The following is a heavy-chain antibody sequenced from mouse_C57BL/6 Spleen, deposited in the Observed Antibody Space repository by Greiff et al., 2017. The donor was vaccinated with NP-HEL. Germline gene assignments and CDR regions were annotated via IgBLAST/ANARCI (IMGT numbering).Heavy chain of an antibody. CDR3: AITGLYYLDY. V-gene: IGHV1-80*01. Sequence: QVHVKQSGAELVQPGASVKISCKASGYAFSSYWMNWVKQRPGKGLEWIGQIYPGDGDTNYNGKFKGKATLTADKSSGTAYMQLSNLTSEDSAVYFCAITGLYYLDYWGQGTTLTVSS. CDR2: IYPGDGDT. J-gene: IGHJ2*01. CDR1: GYAFSSYW. D-gene: IGHD4-1*01.